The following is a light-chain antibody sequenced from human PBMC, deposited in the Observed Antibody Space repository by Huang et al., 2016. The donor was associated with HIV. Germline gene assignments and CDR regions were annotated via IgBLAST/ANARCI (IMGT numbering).Light chain of an antibody. CDR3: QQYDSPPRAT. CDR2: GAS. Sequence: EIVLTQSPGTLSLSPGERATLSCRASQSVSSGYLAWYQQKPGQAPRLLIYGASNRATDIPDRLTGSGSGTDFTLTISRLEPEDFAVYYCQQYDSPPRATFGPGTKVDVK. J-gene: IGKJ3*01. V-gene: IGKV3-20*01. CDR1: QSVSSGY.